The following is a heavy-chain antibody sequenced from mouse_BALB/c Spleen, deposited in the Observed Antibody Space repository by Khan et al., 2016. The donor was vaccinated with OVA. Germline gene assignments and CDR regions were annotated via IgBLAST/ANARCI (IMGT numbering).Heavy chain of an antibody. CDR1: GFTFSHYW. D-gene: IGHD2-2*01. J-gene: IGHJ1*01. CDR2: IRLKSNNYAT. V-gene: IGHV6-6*02. Sequence: EVKLEESGGGLVQPGGSMKLSCVASGFTFSHYWMNWVRQSPEKGLEWVAEIRLKSNNYATHYAESVKGRFTISRDDSKSSVFLQMNNLRAEDICIYYCTRVDGYGDWYFDVWGAGSTVTVSS. CDR3: TRVDGYGDWYFDV.